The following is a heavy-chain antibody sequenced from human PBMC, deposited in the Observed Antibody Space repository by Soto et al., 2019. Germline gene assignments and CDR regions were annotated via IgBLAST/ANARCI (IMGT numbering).Heavy chain of an antibody. J-gene: IGHJ4*02. CDR1: GFTFSSYW. Sequence: PGGSLRLSCAASGFTFSSYWMHWVRQAPGKGLVWVSRINSDGSSTSYADSVKGRFTISRDNAKNTPYLQMNSLRAEDTAVYYCARDGRYSGSPGPTFDYWGQGTLVTVSS. CDR3: ARDGRYSGSPGPTFDY. D-gene: IGHD1-26*01. V-gene: IGHV3-74*01. CDR2: INSDGSST.